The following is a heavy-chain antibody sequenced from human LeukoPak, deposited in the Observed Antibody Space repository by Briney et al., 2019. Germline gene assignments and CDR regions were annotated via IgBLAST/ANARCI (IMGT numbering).Heavy chain of an antibody. D-gene: IGHD5-12*01. CDR1: GFTFDDYG. J-gene: IGHJ4*02. Sequence: SGGSLRLSCAASGFTFDDYGMSWVRQAPGKGLAWVSGINWNGGSTGYADSVKGRFTISRDNAKNSLYLQMNSLRAEDTALYYCARDGYSGYDSQDDYWGQGTLVTVSS. V-gene: IGHV3-20*04. CDR3: ARDGYSGYDSQDDY. CDR2: INWNGGST.